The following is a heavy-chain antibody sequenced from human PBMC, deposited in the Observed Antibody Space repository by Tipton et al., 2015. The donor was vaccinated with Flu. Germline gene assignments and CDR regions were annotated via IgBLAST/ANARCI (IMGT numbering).Heavy chain of an antibody. CDR3: AGGIPSTSCYTCYYYAMDV. J-gene: IGHJ6*02. CDR2: IIPKFPTS. D-gene: IGHD2-2*02. V-gene: IGHV1-69*01. CDR1: GGTFRSYA. Sequence: QLVQSGAEVKKPGSSVKVSCKASGGTFRSYAISWVRQAPGQGLEWLGGIIPKFPTSNYARKFQDRVTMTADESTSTAYMELTGLKSEDTAVYYCAGGIPSTSCYTCYYYAMDVWGQGTTVIVSS.